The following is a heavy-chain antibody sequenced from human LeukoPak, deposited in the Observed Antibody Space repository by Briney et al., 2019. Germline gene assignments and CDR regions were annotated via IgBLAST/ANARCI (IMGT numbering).Heavy chain of an antibody. J-gene: IGHJ6*02. V-gene: IGHV1-46*01. Sequence: ASVKVSCKASGYTFTSYDMHWVRQAPGQGLEWMGIINPSGGSTSYAQKFQGRVTMTTDTSTSTAYMELRSLRSDDTAVYYCAREPLPIVVVVAAVYGMDVWGQGTTVTVSS. CDR2: INPSGGST. CDR3: AREPLPIVVVVAAVYGMDV. D-gene: IGHD2-15*01. CDR1: GYTFTSYD.